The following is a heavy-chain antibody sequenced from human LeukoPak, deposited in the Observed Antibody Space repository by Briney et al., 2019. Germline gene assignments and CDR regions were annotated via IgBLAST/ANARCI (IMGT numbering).Heavy chain of an antibody. Sequence: GGSLRLSCAASGFTFSGCAMHGVRQAPGKGLEWVAVMRSDGNNKYYADSVKGRFTISRDNSKNTLDLQMNSLRAEDTAVYYCARGGTTVTTNLFDYWGQGTLVTVSS. J-gene: IGHJ4*02. D-gene: IGHD4-17*01. CDR1: GFTFSGCA. V-gene: IGHV3-33*01. CDR2: MRSDGNNK. CDR3: ARGGTTVTTNLFDY.